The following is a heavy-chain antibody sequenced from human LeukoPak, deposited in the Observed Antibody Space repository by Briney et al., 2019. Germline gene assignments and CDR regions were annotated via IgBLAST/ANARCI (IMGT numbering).Heavy chain of an antibody. Sequence: SETLSLTCAVYGGSFSGYYWSWIRHPPGKGLEWIGEINHSGSTNYNPSLKSRVTISVDTSKNQFSLKLSSVTAADTAVYYCARGGVDSSGRDTEVWGQGTLVTVSS. J-gene: IGHJ4*02. CDR2: INHSGST. V-gene: IGHV4-34*01. CDR1: GGSFSGYY. D-gene: IGHD3-22*01. CDR3: ARGGVDSSGRDTEV.